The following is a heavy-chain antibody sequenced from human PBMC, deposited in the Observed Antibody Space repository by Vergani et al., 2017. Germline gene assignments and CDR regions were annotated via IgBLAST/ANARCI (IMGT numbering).Heavy chain of an antibody. D-gene: IGHD3-16*02. Sequence: EVQLVQSGAEVKKPGESLKISCKGSGYSFTSYWIGWVRQMPGKGLEWMGIIYPGDSDTRYSPSFHGQVTISADKSISTAYLQWSSLKASDPAMYYCARQRVPTFGGVIGRYWGQGNLVTVSS. CDR3: ARQRVPTFGGVIGRY. J-gene: IGHJ4*02. CDR2: IYPGDSDT. V-gene: IGHV5-51*01. CDR1: GYSFTSYW.